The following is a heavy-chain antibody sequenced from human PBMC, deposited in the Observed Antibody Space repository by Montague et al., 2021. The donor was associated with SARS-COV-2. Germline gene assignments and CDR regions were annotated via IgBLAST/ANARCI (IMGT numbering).Heavy chain of an antibody. Sequence: CAISGDSVSRNSAAWNWIRQSPSSGLEWLGRTYYRSKWYNDYAVSVKSRITINPDTSKNQFSLQLNSVTPEDTAVYYCASGRMVPYSSSWTTLYYYYGMDVWGQGTTVTVSS. CDR1: GDSVSRNSAA. V-gene: IGHV6-1*01. D-gene: IGHD6-13*01. CDR3: ASGRMVPYSSSWTTLYYYYGMDV. J-gene: IGHJ6*02. CDR2: TYYRSKWYN.